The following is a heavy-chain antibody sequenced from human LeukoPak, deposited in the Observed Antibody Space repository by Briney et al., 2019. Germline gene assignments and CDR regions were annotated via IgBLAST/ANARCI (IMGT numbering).Heavy chain of an antibody. CDR3: AYGLVRGVIIG. CDR2: INHSGST. V-gene: IGHV4-34*01. CDR1: GGSFSGFY. D-gene: IGHD3-10*01. Sequence: SETLSLTCAVYGGSFSGFYWCWIRQPPGKGLGWIGEINHSGSTNYNPSLKSRVTISVDTSKNQFSLKLSSVTAADTAVYYCAYGLVRGVIIGWGQGTLVTVSS. J-gene: IGHJ4*02.